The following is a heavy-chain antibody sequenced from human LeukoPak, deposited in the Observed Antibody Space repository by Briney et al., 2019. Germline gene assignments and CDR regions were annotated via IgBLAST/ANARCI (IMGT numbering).Heavy chain of an antibody. J-gene: IGHJ3*01. V-gene: IGHV3-23*01. CDR2: IRGSGDRT. D-gene: IGHD2-15*01. CDR1: GFTFSSYA. CDR3: AKYSFCSSSSCYRNDVFDV. Sequence: GGSLTLSCAASGFTFSSYAMSWVRQAPGKGLEWVSSIRGSGDRTDYADSVKGRFTISRENSKNTLHLQMNSLRAEDTAIYYCAKYSFCSSSSCYRNDVFDVWGQGTMVTVSS.